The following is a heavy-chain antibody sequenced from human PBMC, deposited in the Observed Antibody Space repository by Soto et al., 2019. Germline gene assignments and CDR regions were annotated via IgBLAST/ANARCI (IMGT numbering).Heavy chain of an antibody. CDR2: ISSSSSYI. J-gene: IGHJ4*02. D-gene: IGHD6-19*01. CDR3: ARINSGWGPLSPYTFDY. CDR1: GFIFSGSA. Sequence: GGSLRLSCAASGFIFSGSAMNWVRQAPGKGLEWVSSISSSSSYIYYADSVKGRFTISRDNAKNSLYLQMNSLRAEDTAVYYCARINSGWGPLSPYTFDYWGQGALVTVSS. V-gene: IGHV3-21*01.